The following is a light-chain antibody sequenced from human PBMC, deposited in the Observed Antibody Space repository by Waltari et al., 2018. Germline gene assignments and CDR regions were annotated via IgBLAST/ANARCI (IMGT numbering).Light chain of an antibody. CDR2: DDS. CDR3: QVWDSGSDRFYV. Sequence: SYVLPPPPSVSVAPGQTARIPCEGHNLSNQAVPWYQQRPGQAPVLVVHDDSARPSGIPERFSGSNSGNTATLTISRVEAGDEADYYCQVWDSGSDRFYVFGAGTKVTVL. V-gene: IGLV3-21*02. CDR1: NLSNQA. J-gene: IGLJ1*01.